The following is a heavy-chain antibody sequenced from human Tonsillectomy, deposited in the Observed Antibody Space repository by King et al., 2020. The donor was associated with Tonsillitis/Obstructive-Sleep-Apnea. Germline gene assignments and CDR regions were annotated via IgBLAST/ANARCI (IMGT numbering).Heavy chain of an antibody. J-gene: IGHJ4*02. CDR2: IYYSGST. CDR1: GGSISSYY. CDR3: ARDIDSSGYFDY. Sequence: QLQESGPGLVKPSETLSLTCTVSGGSISSYYWSWIRQPPGKGMEWVGYIYYSGSTNYNPSLTSRVTISVDTSKNQFSLKLSSVTAADTAVYYCARDIDSSGYFDYWGQGTLVTVSS. V-gene: IGHV4-59*01. D-gene: IGHD3-22*01.